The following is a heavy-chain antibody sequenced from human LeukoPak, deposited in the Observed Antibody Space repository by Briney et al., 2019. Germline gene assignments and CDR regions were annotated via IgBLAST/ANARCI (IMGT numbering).Heavy chain of an antibody. CDR1: GYIFISYY. J-gene: IGHJ4*02. CDR3: ARDVAREFDY. Sequence: ASAKVSCKASGYIFISYYIHWVRQAPGQGLEWMGVINPSDGSTNYAQKFQGRVTMTRDRSTSTVYMELSSLRSEDTAVYYCARDVAREFDYWGQGSLVTVSS. D-gene: IGHD5-24*01. V-gene: IGHV1-46*01. CDR2: INPSDGST.